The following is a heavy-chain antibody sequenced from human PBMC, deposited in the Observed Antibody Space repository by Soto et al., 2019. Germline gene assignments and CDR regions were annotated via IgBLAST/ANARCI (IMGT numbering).Heavy chain of an antibody. CDR3: ARGEIWYDY. CDR1: GASISSDYY. CDR2: THYSGNT. D-gene: IGHD3-16*01. Sequence: SESLSLTCTVSGASISSDYYWSWIRQPPGKGLEWIGFTHYSGNTFHNPSLRSRLTLSVDTSKNQFSLKLNSVTAADTAVYYCARGEIWYDYWGQGILVTVSS. J-gene: IGHJ4*02. V-gene: IGHV4-30-4*01.